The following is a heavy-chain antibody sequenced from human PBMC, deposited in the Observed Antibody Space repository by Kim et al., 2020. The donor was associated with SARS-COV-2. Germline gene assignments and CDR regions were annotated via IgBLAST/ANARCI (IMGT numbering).Heavy chain of an antibody. CDR2: ISSSGSTI. D-gene: IGHD3-9*01. Sequence: GGSLRLSCAASGFTFSDYYMSWIRQAPGKGLEWVSYISSSGSTIYYADSVKGRFTISRDNAKNSLYLQMNSLRAEDTAVYYCARKLRYFDWLPRRYYFDYWGQGTLVTVSS. J-gene: IGHJ4*02. CDR1: GFTFSDYY. V-gene: IGHV3-11*04. CDR3: ARKLRYFDWLPRRYYFDY.